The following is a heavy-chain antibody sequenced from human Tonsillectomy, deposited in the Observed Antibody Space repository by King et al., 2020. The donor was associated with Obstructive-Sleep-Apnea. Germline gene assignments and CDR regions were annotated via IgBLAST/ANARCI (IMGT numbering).Heavy chain of an antibody. CDR2: IYHGDSDT. CDR1: GYSFSTYW. Sequence: QLVQSGAEVKKSGESLRSSCKGSGYSFSTYWIGWVRQMPGKGLEWMWIIYHGDSDTRYSPSFHGQVTISADKSISSAYLQWSSLKASDTAMYYCARGYDRNYFDYWGQGTLVTVSS. D-gene: IGHD5-12*01. CDR3: ARGYDRNYFDY. V-gene: IGHV5-51*01. J-gene: IGHJ4*02.